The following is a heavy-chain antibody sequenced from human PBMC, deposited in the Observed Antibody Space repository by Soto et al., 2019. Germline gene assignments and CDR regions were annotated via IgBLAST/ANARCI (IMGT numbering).Heavy chain of an antibody. CDR1: GFTFDDYA. Sequence: PGGSLRLSCRAAGFTFDDYAMSWVRQAPGKGLEWVGFIISKAYSGTTEYAASVKGRFTISTDDSKGFAYLQMNSLKAEDTAVYLCARDGDYFVSGTYGDLDYWGLGTLVTVSS. V-gene: IGHV3-49*04. CDR2: IISKAYSGTT. D-gene: IGHD3-10*01. CDR3: ARDGDYFVSGTYGDLDY. J-gene: IGHJ4*02.